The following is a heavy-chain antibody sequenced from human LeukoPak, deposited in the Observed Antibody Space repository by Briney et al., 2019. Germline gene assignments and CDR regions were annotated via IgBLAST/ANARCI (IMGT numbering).Heavy chain of an antibody. Sequence: SVKVSCKASGGTFSSYAISWVRQAPGQGLEWMGRTIPILGIANYAQKFQGRVTITADKSTSTAYMELSSLRSEDTAVYHCVRSLSGYAFPYFDYWGQGTLVTVSS. J-gene: IGHJ4*02. CDR3: VRSLSGYAFPYFDY. V-gene: IGHV1-69*04. D-gene: IGHD5-12*01. CDR1: GGTFSSYA. CDR2: TIPILGIA.